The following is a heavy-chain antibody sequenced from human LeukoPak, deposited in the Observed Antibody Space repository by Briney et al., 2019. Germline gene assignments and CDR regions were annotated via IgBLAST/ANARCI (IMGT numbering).Heavy chain of an antibody. Sequence: GESLKLSCKGSGYSFTSYWIGWVRQLPGKGLEWMGIIYPGDSDTRYSPSFQGQVTISADKSINTAYLQRSSLKASDTAMYYCARRVVNNRNWYFNLWGRGTLVTVSS. D-gene: IGHD4-23*01. CDR3: ARRVVNNRNWYFNL. CDR1: GYSFTSYW. CDR2: IYPGDSDT. V-gene: IGHV5-51*01. J-gene: IGHJ2*01.